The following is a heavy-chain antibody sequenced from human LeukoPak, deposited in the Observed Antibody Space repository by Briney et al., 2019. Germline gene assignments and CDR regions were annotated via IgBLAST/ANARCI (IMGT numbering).Heavy chain of an antibody. J-gene: IGHJ4*02. CDR2: IRSKANGYAT. CDR1: GFTFCGSA. V-gene: IGHV3-73*01. D-gene: IGHD1-26*01. Sequence: PGGSLRLSCAASGFTFCGSAMHWVRQASGKGLEWVGRIRSKANGYATAYAASVKGRFTISRDDSKNTAYLQMNSLKTEDTAVYYCTSYSGSYYDFIDYWGQGTLVTVSS. CDR3: TSYSGSYYDFIDY.